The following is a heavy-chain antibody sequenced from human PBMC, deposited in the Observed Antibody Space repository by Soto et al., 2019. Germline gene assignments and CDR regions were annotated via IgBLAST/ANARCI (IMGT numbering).Heavy chain of an antibody. J-gene: IGHJ2*01. V-gene: IGHV3-53*01. CDR2: IYSGGST. CDR1: GFTVSSNY. CDR3: ARDRKYDFWSGYYNPSWYFDL. Sequence: EVQLVESGGGLIQPGGSLRLSCAASGFTVSSNYMSWVRQAPGKGLEWVSVIYSGGSTYYADSVKGRFTISRDNSKNTLYLQMNSRRAEDTAVYYCARDRKYDFWSGYYNPSWYFDLWGRGTLVTVSS. D-gene: IGHD3-3*01.